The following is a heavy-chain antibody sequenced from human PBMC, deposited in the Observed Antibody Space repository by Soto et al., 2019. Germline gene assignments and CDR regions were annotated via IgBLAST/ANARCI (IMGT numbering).Heavy chain of an antibody. CDR3: ARGRSSSAPPNWFDP. CDR1: GFTFSSYA. D-gene: IGHD6-6*01. CDR2: ISYDGSNK. V-gene: IGHV3-30-3*01. J-gene: IGHJ5*02. Sequence: VGSLRLSCAASGFTFSSYAMHWVRQAPGKGLEWVAVISYDGSNKYCADSVKGRFTISRDNSKNTLYLQMNSLRAEDTAVYYCARGRSSSAPPNWFDPWGQGTLVTVSS.